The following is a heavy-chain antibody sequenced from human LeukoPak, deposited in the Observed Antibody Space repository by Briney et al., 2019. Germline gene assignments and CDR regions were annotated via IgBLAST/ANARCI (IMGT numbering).Heavy chain of an antibody. Sequence: SETLSLTCTVSGGSISSSSYYWGWIRQPPGKGLEWIGNIYYSGRTYCNPSLKSRVTISVDTTKNQFSLKLSSVTAADTAVYYCAKNGRALNDAFDIWGQGTMVTVSS. V-gene: IGHV4-39*07. J-gene: IGHJ3*02. CDR2: IYYSGRT. CDR1: GGSISSSSYY. CDR3: AKNGRALNDAFDI.